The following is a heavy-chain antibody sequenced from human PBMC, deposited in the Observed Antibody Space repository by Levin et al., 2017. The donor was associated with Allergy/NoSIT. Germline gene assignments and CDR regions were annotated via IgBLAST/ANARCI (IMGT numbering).Heavy chain of an antibody. V-gene: IGHV3-74*01. CDR2: INEDGSTI. J-gene: IGHJ4*02. CDR1: GFSVRRYW. D-gene: IGHD3-3*01. CDR3: TRDTFGVDDY. Sequence: LSLTCAASGFSVRRYWMHWVRQAPGKGLAWVSRINEDGSTINYADSVEGRFTISRDSAKNTLYLQMNSLRVEDTAVYYCTRDTFGVDDYWGQGTMVTVSS.